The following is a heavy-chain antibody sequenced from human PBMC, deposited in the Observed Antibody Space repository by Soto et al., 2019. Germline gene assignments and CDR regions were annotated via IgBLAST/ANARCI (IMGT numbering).Heavy chain of an antibody. Sequence: EVQLVESGGGLVQPGGSLRLSCAASGFTLSDHYMNWVRQAPGKGLEWGGRTRNKANSYTTEYAASVKGRFTVSRDDSKNSLYLQMNSMKTEDKAVYDCARVERSSGGYYDSWGQGTRVTVSS. CDR3: ARVERSSGGYYDS. J-gene: IGHJ4*02. CDR1: GFTLSDHY. CDR2: TRNKANSYTT. D-gene: IGHD1-26*01. V-gene: IGHV3-72*01.